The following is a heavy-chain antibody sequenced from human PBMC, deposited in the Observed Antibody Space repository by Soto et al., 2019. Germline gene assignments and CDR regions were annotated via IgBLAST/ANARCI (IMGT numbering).Heavy chain of an antibody. V-gene: IGHV3-30*04. CDR2: ITRDGYNK. D-gene: IGHD6-6*01. J-gene: IGHJ4*02. Sequence: QVQLVESGGGVVQPGRSLRLSCAVSGFIFKNYALNWVRQAPGKGLEWVASITRDGYNKYYADSVKGRFTISRDNSKNQVSLEKDGLGVGDSSVYYCTKSSGGSSSVGMDYWGPGTLVTVSS. CDR1: GFIFKNYA. CDR3: TKSSGGSSSVGMDY.